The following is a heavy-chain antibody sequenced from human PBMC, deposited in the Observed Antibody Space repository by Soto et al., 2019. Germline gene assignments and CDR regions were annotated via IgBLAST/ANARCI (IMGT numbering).Heavy chain of an antibody. CDR1: GGSISDYY. J-gene: IGHJ4*02. D-gene: IGHD5-12*01. CDR2: VNDRWGS. V-gene: IGHV4-59*12. Sequence: SETLSLTCTVSGGSISDYYWAWIRLPPGKGLEWIGYVNDRWGSHYNPSLKSRVAISVDKSKNLFSLDLSSVTAADTAVYYCARDTRDGYYFEYWGQGILVTVSS. CDR3: ARDTRDGYYFEY.